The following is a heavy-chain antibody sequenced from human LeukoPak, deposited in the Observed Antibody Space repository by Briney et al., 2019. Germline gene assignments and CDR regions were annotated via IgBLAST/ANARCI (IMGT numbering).Heavy chain of an antibody. J-gene: IGHJ4*02. CDR3: ARDHLRYSGSYYFAY. CDR1: GFTFSTYS. Sequence: GGSLRLSCAASGFTFSTYSMNWVRQAPGKGLEWLSYISSSSGTIYYAASVEGRFTISRDNSKNTLYLQMNSLRTEDTTVYYCARDHLRYSGSYYFAYWGQGTLVTVSS. V-gene: IGHV3-48*01. D-gene: IGHD1-26*01. CDR2: ISSSSGTI.